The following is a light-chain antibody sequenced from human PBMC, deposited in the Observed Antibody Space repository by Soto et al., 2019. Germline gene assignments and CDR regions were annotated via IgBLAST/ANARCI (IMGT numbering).Light chain of an antibody. J-gene: IGKJ5*01. V-gene: IGKV3-11*01. Sequence: IVLTQSPGTLSLSPGDSATLSCRASHNVTGRFLAWYQHKPGQSHRPLLYGASSRAAGIPARFSGSGSGTDSTLTISSLEPEDFAIYYCQQRQYWPPITFGQGTRLEI. CDR3: QQRQYWPPIT. CDR2: GAS. CDR1: HNVTGRF.